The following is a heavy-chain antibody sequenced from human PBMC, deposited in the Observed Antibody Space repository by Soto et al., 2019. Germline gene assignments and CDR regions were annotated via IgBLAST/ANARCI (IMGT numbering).Heavy chain of an antibody. J-gene: IGHJ4*02. Sequence: PSETPSLTCSVSGDSISSSTYYWGWMRQPPGKGLEWIASFFYNGNTYDNPSLKSRVTIFVDTSKNQFSLKLTSVTAADTAVYYCVRRHGLDIDAYYWGPGTQVTVSS. CDR1: GDSISSSTYY. CDR2: FFYNGNT. CDR3: VRRHGLDIDAYY. V-gene: IGHV4-39*01. D-gene: IGHD1-1*01.